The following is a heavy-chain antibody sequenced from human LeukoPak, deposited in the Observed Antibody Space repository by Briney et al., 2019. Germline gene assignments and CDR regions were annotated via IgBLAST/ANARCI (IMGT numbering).Heavy chain of an antibody. CDR3: TRQAGSGHDYSNH. Sequence: GRSLRLSCAASGFTFSSYAMHWVRQAPGKGLEWVAVISYDGSNKYYADSVKGRFTISRDNSKNTLYLQMNSLRAEDTAVYYCTRQAGSGHDYSNHWGQGTLVTVSS. D-gene: IGHD4-11*01. CDR2: ISYDGSNK. CDR1: GFTFSSYA. V-gene: IGHV3-30-3*01. J-gene: IGHJ5*02.